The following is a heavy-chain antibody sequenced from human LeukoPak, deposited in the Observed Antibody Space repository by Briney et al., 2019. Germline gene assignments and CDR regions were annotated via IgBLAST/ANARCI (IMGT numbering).Heavy chain of an antibody. CDR3: ARDGGGQTWIQLWSRSDYYYYYMDV. D-gene: IGHD5-18*01. V-gene: IGHV1-18*01. CDR2: ISAYNGNT. Sequence: GASVKVSCKASGYTFTSYGISWVRQAPGQGLEWMGWISAYNGNTNYAQKLQGRVTMTTDTSTSTAYMELRSLRSDDTAVYYCARDGGGQTWIQLWSRSDYYYYYMDVWGKGTTVTISS. J-gene: IGHJ6*03. CDR1: GYTFTSYG.